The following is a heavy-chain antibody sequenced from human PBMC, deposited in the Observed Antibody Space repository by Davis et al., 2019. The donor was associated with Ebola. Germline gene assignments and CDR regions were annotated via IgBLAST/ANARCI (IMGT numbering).Heavy chain of an antibody. CDR2: INPSGGST. Sequence: ASVKVSCKASGYIFTSYGISWVRQAPGQGLEWMGIINPSGGSTSYAQKFQGRVTMTRDTSTSTVYMELSSLRSEDTAVYYCARFSGYCSGGSCYLSFDYWGQGTLVTVSS. V-gene: IGHV1-46*01. CDR1: GYIFTSYG. J-gene: IGHJ4*02. D-gene: IGHD2-15*01. CDR3: ARFSGYCSGGSCYLSFDY.